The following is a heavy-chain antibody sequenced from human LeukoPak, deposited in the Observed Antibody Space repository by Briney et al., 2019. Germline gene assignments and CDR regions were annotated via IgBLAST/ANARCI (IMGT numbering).Heavy chain of an antibody. J-gene: IGHJ5*02. CDR3: ARGERAMIVVAPNWFDP. CDR2: INHSGST. V-gene: IGHV4-34*01. Sequence: SETLSLTCAVYGGSFSGYYWSWIRQPPGKGLEWIGEINHSGSTNYNPSLKSRVTISVDTSKNQFSLKLSSVTAADTAVYYCARGERAMIVVAPNWFDPWGQGTLVTVSS. CDR1: GGSFSGYY. D-gene: IGHD3-22*01.